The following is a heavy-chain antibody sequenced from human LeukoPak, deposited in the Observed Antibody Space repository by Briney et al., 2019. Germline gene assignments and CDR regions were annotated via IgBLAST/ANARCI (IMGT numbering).Heavy chain of an antibody. Sequence: GGSLRLSCAASGFTFSSYSMNWARQAPGKGLEWVSSISSSSSYIYYADSVKGRFTISRDNAKNPLYLQMNSLRAEDTAVYYCASGLGVVPAAEGNWFDPWGQGTLVTVSS. CDR1: GFTFSSYS. CDR2: ISSSSSYI. V-gene: IGHV3-21*01. J-gene: IGHJ5*02. D-gene: IGHD2-2*01. CDR3: ASGLGVVPAAEGNWFDP.